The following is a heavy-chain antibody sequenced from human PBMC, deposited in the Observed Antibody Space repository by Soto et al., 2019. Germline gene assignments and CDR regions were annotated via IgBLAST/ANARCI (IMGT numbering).Heavy chain of an antibody. D-gene: IGHD1-26*01. Sequence: EEQLVESGGGLVQPGGSLTLSCAVSGFTFSDHYMEWVRQAPGKGLEWVARSRNKAKSYTTDYAASVKGRFTVSRDLSMNSLYLQMNTLKPEDTAVYYCSRMEGGWGQGTLVTVSS. CDR3: SRMEGG. J-gene: IGHJ4*02. V-gene: IGHV3-72*01. CDR1: GFTFSDHY. CDR2: SRNKAKSYTT.